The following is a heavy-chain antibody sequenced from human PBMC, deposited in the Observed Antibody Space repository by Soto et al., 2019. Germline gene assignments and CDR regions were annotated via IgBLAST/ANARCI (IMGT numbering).Heavy chain of an antibody. CDR1: GFCFSDYY. V-gene: IGHV3-21*01. D-gene: IGHD4-17*01. CDR2: ISGKSTYI. J-gene: IGHJ4*02. Sequence: VQLVESGGGLVKPGGSLRLSCAASGFCFSDYYMSWVRQAPGKGLEWVSSISGKSTYIYYAASVKGRFTISRENARNSVYLQMHSLRAEDTAVYYCARDKGYGDDLDSWGQGTLVTVSS. CDR3: ARDKGYGDDLDS.